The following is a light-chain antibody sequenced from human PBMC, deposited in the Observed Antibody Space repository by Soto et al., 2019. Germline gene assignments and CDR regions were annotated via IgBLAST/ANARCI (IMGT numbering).Light chain of an antibody. CDR2: DAS. J-gene: IGKJ5*01. V-gene: IGKV1-33*01. CDR3: QQYENLPT. Sequence: DIEVTQSPSSLSASVGDRVTITCQASQNINNYLNWYQQKPGRAPKLLIYDASNLEAGVPSRFRGSGSGTDFTFTISRLQPEDIATYYCQQYENLPTFGQGALLEI. CDR1: QNINNY.